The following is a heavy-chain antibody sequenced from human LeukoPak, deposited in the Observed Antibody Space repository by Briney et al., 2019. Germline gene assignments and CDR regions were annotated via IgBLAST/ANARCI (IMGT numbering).Heavy chain of an antibody. CDR1: GFTFSSYS. J-gene: IGHJ4*02. Sequence: PGGSLRLSCAASGFTFSSYSMNWVRQAPGKGLEWVSYISSSSSTIYYADSVKGRFTISRDNAKNSLYLQMNSLRAEDTAVYYCARVHGGSYLDYFDYWGQGTLVTVSS. CDR3: ARVHGGSYLDYFDY. V-gene: IGHV3-48*01. D-gene: IGHD1-26*01. CDR2: ISSSSSTI.